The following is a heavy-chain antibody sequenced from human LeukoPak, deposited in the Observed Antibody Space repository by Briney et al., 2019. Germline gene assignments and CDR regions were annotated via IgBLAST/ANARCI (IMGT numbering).Heavy chain of an antibody. D-gene: IGHD3-10*01. V-gene: IGHV1-69*05. CDR3: ARHYYYYGSGSYYFDY. J-gene: IGHJ4*02. CDR2: IIPIFGTA. Sequence: GASVKVSCKASGGTFSSYAISWVRQAPGQGLEWMGGIIPIFGTANYAQKFQGRVTITTDESTSTAYMELSSLRSEDTAVYYCARHYYYYGSGSYYFDYWGQGTLVTVS. CDR1: GGTFSSYA.